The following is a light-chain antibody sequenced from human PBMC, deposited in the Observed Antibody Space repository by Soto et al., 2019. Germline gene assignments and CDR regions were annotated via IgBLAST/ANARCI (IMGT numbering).Light chain of an antibody. CDR3: LQHNNWPPGYS. Sequence: EIVMTQSPATLSMSPGERATLSCRASQSVSTNLAWYQQKPGQAPRLLISDASTRATGIPARFSGSGSGAEFTLTISSLQSEDFAVYFCLQHNNWPPGYSFGQGTKLEIK. CDR1: QSVSTN. V-gene: IGKV3-15*01. CDR2: DAS. J-gene: IGKJ2*01.